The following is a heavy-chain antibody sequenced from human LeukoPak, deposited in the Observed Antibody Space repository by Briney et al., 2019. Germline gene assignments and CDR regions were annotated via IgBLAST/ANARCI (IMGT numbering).Heavy chain of an antibody. CDR2: IYTSGST. J-gene: IGHJ4*02. CDR3: ARLGVEMATIYYFDY. V-gene: IGHV4-4*09. CDR1: GASISSYY. D-gene: IGHD5-24*01. Sequence: SETLSLTCTVSGASISSYYWSWIRQPPGKGLEWIGYIYTSGSTNYNPSLKSRVTISVDTSKNQFSLKLSSVTAADTAVYYCARLGVEMATIYYFDYWGQGTLVTVSS.